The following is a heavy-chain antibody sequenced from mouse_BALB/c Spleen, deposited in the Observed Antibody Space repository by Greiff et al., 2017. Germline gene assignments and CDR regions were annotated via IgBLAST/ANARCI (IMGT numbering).Heavy chain of an antibody. J-gene: IGHJ2*01. CDR2: ILPGSGST. D-gene: IGHD1-1*01. Sequence: VQGVESGAELMKPGASVKISCKATGYTFSSYWIEWVKQRPGHGLEWIGEILPGSGSTNYNEKFKGKATFTADTSSNTAYMQLSSLTSEDSAVYYCARGDFDYGSSYFDYWGQGTTLTVSS. V-gene: IGHV1-9*01. CDR3: ARGDFDYGSSYFDY. CDR1: GYTFSSYW.